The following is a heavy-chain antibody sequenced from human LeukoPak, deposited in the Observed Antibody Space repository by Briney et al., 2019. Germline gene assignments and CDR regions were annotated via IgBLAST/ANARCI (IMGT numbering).Heavy chain of an antibody. J-gene: IGHJ4*02. CDR3: ARTILGDFWSGYDY. D-gene: IGHD3-3*01. CDR2: ISYDGSNK. V-gene: IGHV3-30*04. CDR1: GFAFSSYA. Sequence: GGSLRLSCEASGFAFSSYAMHWVRQAPGKGLEWVAVISYDGSNKYYADSVKGRFTISRDNSKNTLYLQMNSLRAEDTAVYYCARTILGDFWSGYDYWGQGTLVTVSS.